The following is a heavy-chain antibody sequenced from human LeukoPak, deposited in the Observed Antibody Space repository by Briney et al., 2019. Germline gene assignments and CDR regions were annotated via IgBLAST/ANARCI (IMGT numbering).Heavy chain of an antibody. CDR1: GITFSSYG. D-gene: IGHD6-13*01. V-gene: IGHV3-23*01. J-gene: IGHJ4*02. CDR3: AKVFYPAAGTGRVDFPFDY. CDR2: ISGSGGST. Sequence: PGGSLRLSCAASGITFSSYGMSWVRQAPGKGLEWVSSISGSGGSTYYADSVKGRFTISRDNSKTTLYLQMNSLGAEDTAVYYCAKVFYPAAGTGRVDFPFDYWGQGTLVTVSS.